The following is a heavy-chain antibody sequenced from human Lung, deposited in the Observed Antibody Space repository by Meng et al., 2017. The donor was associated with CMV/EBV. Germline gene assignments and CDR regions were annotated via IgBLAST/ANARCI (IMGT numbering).Heavy chain of an antibody. CDR2: IYYSGST. V-gene: IGHV4-59*01. J-gene: IGHJ6*02. CDR1: GGSISSYY. CDR3: ARGGYYDFWSGYSYYYYYGMDV. D-gene: IGHD3-3*01. Sequence: SETLSLTXTVSGGSISSYYWSWIRQPPGKGLEWIGYIYYSGSTNYNPSLKSRVTISVDTSKNQFSLKLSSVTAADTAVYYCARGGYYDFWSGYSYYYYYGMDVWGQGTTATVSS.